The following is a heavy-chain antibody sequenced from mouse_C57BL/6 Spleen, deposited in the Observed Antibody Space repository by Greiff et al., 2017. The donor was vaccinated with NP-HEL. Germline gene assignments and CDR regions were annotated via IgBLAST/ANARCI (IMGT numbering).Heavy chain of an antibody. Sequence: VQLQESGPGLVKPSQSLSLTCSVTGYSITSGYYWNWIRQFPGNKLEWMGYISYDGSNNYNPSLKNRISITRDTSKNQFFLKLNSVTTEDTATYYCAREDDGYYGYFDVWGTGTTVTVSS. CDR3: AREDDGYYGYFDV. D-gene: IGHD2-3*01. V-gene: IGHV3-6*01. CDR1: GYSITSGYY. CDR2: ISYDGSN. J-gene: IGHJ1*03.